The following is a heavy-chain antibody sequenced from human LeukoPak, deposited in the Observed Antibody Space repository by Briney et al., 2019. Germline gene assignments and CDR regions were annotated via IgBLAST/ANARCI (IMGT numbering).Heavy chain of an antibody. Sequence: PGGSLRLSCAAPGFPFTIYAITWVRQAPGKGLEWVSAISGSGDRTYYADSGKGRFTISRDNSKNTVYLHMNSLRADDTAVYYCARAPNLGRWLQFDSWGQGTLVTVSS. CDR2: ISGSGDRT. CDR1: GFPFTIYA. J-gene: IGHJ4*02. D-gene: IGHD5-24*01. CDR3: ARAPNLGRWLQFDS. V-gene: IGHV3-23*01.